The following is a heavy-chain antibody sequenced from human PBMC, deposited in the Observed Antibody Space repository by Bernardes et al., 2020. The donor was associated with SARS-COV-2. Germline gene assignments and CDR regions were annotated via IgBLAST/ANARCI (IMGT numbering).Heavy chain of an antibody. V-gene: IGHV3-23*01. CDR3: AKPYSSGWYELDS. D-gene: IGHD6-19*01. CDR2: ISCGSGTT. Sequence: GGSLRLSCAASGFTFSFYAMSWVRQAPGRGLEWVSAISCGSGTTYYSDSVKGRFTISRDNSRNTMFLQMNSLTAEDTAVYYCAKPYSSGWYELDSWGQGTLVTVSS. CDR1: GFTFSFYA. J-gene: IGHJ4*02.